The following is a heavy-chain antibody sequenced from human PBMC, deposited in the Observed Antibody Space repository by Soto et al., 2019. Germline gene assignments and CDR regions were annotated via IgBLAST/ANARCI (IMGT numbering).Heavy chain of an antibody. CDR2: IYYSGST. D-gene: IGHD2-15*01. J-gene: IGHJ5*02. Sequence: PSXTLSLTCTVSGGSISSYYWSWIRQSPGKGLEWIGYIYYSGSTYYNPSLKSRVTISVDTSKNQFSLKLSSVTAADTAVYYCARDLGGTRNNWFDPWGQGTLVTVSS. V-gene: IGHV4-59*06. CDR3: ARDLGGTRNNWFDP. CDR1: GGSISSYY.